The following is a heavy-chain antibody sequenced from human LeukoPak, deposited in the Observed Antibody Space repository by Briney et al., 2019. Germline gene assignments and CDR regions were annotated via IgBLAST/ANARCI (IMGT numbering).Heavy chain of an antibody. J-gene: IGHJ6*03. D-gene: IGHD6-19*01. CDR2: IYTSGSA. CDR3: ARDSPPGPYSSGWGLYYYYYYMDV. CDR1: GGSISSGSYY. V-gene: IGHV4-61*02. Sequence: SETLSLTCTVSGGSISSGSYYWSWIRQPAGKGLEWIGRIYTSGSANYNPSLKSRVTISVDTSKNQFSLKLSSVTAADTAVYYCARDSPPGPYSSGWGLYYYYYYMDVWGKGTTVTVSS.